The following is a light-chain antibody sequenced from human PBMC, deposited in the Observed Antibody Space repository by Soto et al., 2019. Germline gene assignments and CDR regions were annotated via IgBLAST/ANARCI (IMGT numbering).Light chain of an antibody. CDR3: QVWDSSSDWV. V-gene: IGLV3-21*04. CDR1: NIGSKS. CDR2: YDS. J-gene: IGLJ3*02. Sequence: SYELTQPPSVSLAPGKTANITCGGKNIGSKSVHWYQQRPGQAPVLVIYYDSDRPSGIPERFSGSNSGNTATLTISRVEGGDEADYYCQVWDSSSDWVFGGGTKSPS.